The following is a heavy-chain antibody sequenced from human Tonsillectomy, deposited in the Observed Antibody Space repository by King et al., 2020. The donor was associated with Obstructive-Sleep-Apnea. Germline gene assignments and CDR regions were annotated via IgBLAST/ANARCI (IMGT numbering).Heavy chain of an antibody. CDR1: GFTFSSYA. V-gene: IGHV3-30-3*01. CDR2: ISYDGSNK. CDR3: ARGEMATSGNAFDI. D-gene: IGHD5-24*01. Sequence: VQLVPSGGGVVQPGRSLRLSCAASGFTFSSYAMHWVRQAPGKGLEWVAVISYDGSNKYYADSVKGRFTISRDNSKNTLYLQMNSLRAEDTAVYYCARGEMATSGNAFDIWGQGTMVTVSS. J-gene: IGHJ3*02.